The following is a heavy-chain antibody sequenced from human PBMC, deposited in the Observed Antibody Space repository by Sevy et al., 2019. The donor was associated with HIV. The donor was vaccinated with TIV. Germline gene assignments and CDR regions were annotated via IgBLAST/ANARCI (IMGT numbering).Heavy chain of an antibody. CDR3: ARDPVRGVIIRENNWFDP. D-gene: IGHD3-10*01. V-gene: IGHV1-18*01. CDR2: ISAYNGNT. CDR1: GYTFTSYG. Sequence: ASVKVSCKASGYTFTSYGISWVRQAPGQGLEWMGWISAYNGNTNYAQKLQGRVTMTTDTSTSTAYMELRSLRSDDTAVYYCARDPVRGVIIRENNWFDPWGQRTLVTVSS. J-gene: IGHJ5*02.